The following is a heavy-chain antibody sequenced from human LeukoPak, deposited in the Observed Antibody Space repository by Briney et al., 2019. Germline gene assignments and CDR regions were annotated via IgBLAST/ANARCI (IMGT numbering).Heavy chain of an antibody. CDR3: ARRSKYCGGDCYDY. CDR2: VNPGDSDI. D-gene: IGHD2-21*02. CDR1: GYSFTSYR. J-gene: IGHJ4*02. V-gene: IGHV5-51*01. Sequence: GESLKISCKGSGYSFTSYRIGWVRQMPGKGLEWMGIVNPGDSDIRYSPSFQGQVTISADKSISTAYLQWSSLKASDTAMYYCARRSKYCGGDCYDYWGQGTLVTVSS.